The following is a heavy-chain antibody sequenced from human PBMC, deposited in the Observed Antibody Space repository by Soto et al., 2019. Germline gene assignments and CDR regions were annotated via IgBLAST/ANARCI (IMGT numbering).Heavy chain of an antibody. V-gene: IGHV3-30*04. CDR1: GFTFSSSA. D-gene: IGHD1-1*01. J-gene: IGHJ4*02. CDR2: IAYDGRNK. CDR3: ARELERVFDY. Sequence: QVQLVESGGGVVQPGRSLRLSCAASGFTFSSSAMHWVRQAPGKGLEWVAVIAYDGRNKYYADSVKGRFTISRDNSKNTLYLQMNSLIIEDTAVYYCARELERVFDYWGQGTLVTVSS.